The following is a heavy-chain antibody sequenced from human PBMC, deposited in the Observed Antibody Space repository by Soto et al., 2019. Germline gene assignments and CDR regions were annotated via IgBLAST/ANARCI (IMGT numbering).Heavy chain of an antibody. CDR2: INPSGAST. D-gene: IGHD5-12*01. Sequence: ASVKVSCKASGYTFTSYYIHWVRQAPGQGLEWVGLINPSGASTTYAQKFQGRVTMTRDTSTSTAYMELNSLRSEDTAVYFCARDAQIGHGYSAYHTYWGQGTLVTVSS. CDR1: GYTFTSYY. CDR3: ARDAQIGHGYSAYHTY. V-gene: IGHV1-46*01. J-gene: IGHJ4*02.